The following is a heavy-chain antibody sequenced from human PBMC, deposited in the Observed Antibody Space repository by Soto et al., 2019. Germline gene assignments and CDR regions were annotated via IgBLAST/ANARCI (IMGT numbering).Heavy chain of an antibody. CDR3: ARPNIAAAGTGAFDI. CDR2: INPNSGGT. D-gene: IGHD6-13*01. Sequence: ASVKVSCTASVYTFTGNYRHWVRQATEQGLEWMGWINPNSGGTNYAQKFQGWVTMTRDTSISTAYMELSRLRSDDTAVYYCARPNIAAAGTGAFDIWGQGTMVTVSS. V-gene: IGHV1-2*04. CDR1: VYTFTGNY. J-gene: IGHJ3*02.